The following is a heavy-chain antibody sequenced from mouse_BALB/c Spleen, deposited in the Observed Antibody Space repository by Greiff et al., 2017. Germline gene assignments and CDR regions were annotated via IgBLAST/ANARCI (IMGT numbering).Heavy chain of an antibody. D-gene: IGHD2-10*01. CDR3: ARETSPYCGNYVYYAMDY. CDR1: GFTFSSYG. CDR2: INSNGGST. J-gene: IGHJ4*01. Sequence: DVKLVESGGGLVQPGGSLKLSCAASGFTFSSYGMSWVRQTPDKRLVLVATINSNGGSTYYPASVKGRFTISRDNAKNTLYLQMSSLKSEDTAMYYCARETSPYCGNYVYYAMDYWGQGTSVTVSS. V-gene: IGHV5-6-3*01.